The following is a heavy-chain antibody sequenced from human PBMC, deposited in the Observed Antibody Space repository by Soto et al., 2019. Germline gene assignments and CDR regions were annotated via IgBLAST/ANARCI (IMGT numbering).Heavy chain of an antibody. J-gene: IGHJ4*02. CDR1: GFSFSSYS. CDR2: ISTSSKTI. V-gene: IGHV3-48*02. Sequence: PGGSLILSYAASGFSFSSYSMNWVRQAPGKGLEWVASISTSSKTIYYPDSVKGRFTISRDNAKNSLFLQMNSLRDEDTAVYYCAKDRSVTTEILDYWGQGTLVTVSS. CDR3: AKDRSVTTEILDY. D-gene: IGHD4-17*01.